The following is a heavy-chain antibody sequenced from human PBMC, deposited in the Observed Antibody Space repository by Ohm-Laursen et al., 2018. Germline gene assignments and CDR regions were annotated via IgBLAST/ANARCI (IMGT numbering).Heavy chain of an antibody. CDR1: GFTFSSYG. CDR3: ARAFPFDI. Sequence: SLRLSCAASGFTFSSYGMHWVRQAPGKGLEWVAVFWADGIKTYYADSVKGRFTISRDNSKNTLYLQMNSLRAGDTAMYYCARAFPFDIWGQGTMVTVSS. V-gene: IGHV3-33*01. J-gene: IGHJ3*02. CDR2: FWADGIKT.